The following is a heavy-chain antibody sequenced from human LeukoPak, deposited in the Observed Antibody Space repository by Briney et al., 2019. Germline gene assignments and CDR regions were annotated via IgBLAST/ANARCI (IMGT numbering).Heavy chain of an antibody. V-gene: IGHV1-18*01. CDR1: GGTFSSYA. CDR3: ARGIAAAGVDY. Sequence: ASVKVSCKASGGTFSSYAISWVRQAPGQGLEWMGWISAYNGNTNYAQKLQGRVTMTTDTSTSTAYMELRSLRSDDTAVYYCARGIAAAGVDYWGQGTLVTVSS. CDR2: ISAYNGNT. D-gene: IGHD6-13*01. J-gene: IGHJ4*02.